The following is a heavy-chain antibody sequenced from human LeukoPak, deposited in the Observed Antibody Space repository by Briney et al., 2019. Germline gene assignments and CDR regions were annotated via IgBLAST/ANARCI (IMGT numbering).Heavy chain of an antibody. Sequence: GGSLRLSCAASGFTFSSYGMHWVRQAPGKGLEWVAVIWYDGSNKYYADSVKGRFTISRDNSKNTLYLQMNSLRAEVTAVYYCARGEQQLVLPFDYWGQGTLVTVSS. CDR2: IWYDGSNK. CDR1: GFTFSSYG. V-gene: IGHV3-33*01. CDR3: ARGEQQLVLPFDY. J-gene: IGHJ4*02. D-gene: IGHD6-13*01.